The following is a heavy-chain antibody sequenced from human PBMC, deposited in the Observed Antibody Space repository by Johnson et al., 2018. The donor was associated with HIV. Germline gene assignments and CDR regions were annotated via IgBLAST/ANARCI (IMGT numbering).Heavy chain of an antibody. CDR2: IYSGGST. CDR3: ARVGHSSGWFSRLGGAFDM. Sequence: VQLMESGGGLIQPGGSLRLSCAASGFTVSSNYMSWVRQAPGKGLEWVSVIYSGGSTYYADSVTGRFTISRDNSKNTLFLQMKSLRAEDTAVYYCARVGHSSGWFSRLGGAFDMWGPGTMVTVSS. CDR1: GFTVSSNY. V-gene: IGHV3-53*01. D-gene: IGHD6-19*01. J-gene: IGHJ3*02.